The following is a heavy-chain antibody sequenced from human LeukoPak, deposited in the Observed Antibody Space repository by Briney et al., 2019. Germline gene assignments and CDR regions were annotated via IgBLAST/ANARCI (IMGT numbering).Heavy chain of an antibody. D-gene: IGHD2/OR15-2a*01. J-gene: IGHJ4*02. CDR3: VSFYETY. V-gene: IGHV3-23*01. Sequence: GGSLRLSCAASGFTFSSYAMNWVRQAPGKGLEWVSVISANGGHTYYADSVKGRFTISKDNAKNTVYLQMNSLRAEDTAVYYCVSFYETYWGRGTLVTVSS. CDR2: ISANGGHT. CDR1: GFTFSSYA.